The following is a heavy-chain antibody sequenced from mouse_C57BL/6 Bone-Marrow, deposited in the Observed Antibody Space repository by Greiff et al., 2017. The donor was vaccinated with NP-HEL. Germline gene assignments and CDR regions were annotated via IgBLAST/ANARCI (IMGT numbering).Heavy chain of an antibody. CDR3: ARLTGEDY. J-gene: IGHJ2*01. CDR1: GYAFSSSW. Sequence: VQLQQSGPELVKPGASVKISCKASGYAFSSSWMNWVKQRPGKGLEWIGRIYPGDGDTNYNGKFKGKATLTADKSSSTAYMQLSSLTSEDSAVYFCARLTGEDYWGKGTTLTVSS. V-gene: IGHV1-82*01. CDR2: IYPGDGDT.